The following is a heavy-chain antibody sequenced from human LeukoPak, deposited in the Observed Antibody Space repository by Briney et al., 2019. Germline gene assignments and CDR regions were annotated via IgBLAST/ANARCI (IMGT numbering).Heavy chain of an antibody. J-gene: IGHJ6*02. CDR3: RWYYYYYGMDV. V-gene: IGHV4-34*01. D-gene: IGHD4-23*01. CDR2: INDSGST. Sequence: SETLSLTCAVYGGSFSGYYWSWVRQPPGKGLEWIGEINDSGSTNYNPSLKSRGTISVDTSKNQFSLKLSSVTAADTAVYYCRWYYYYYGMDVWGQGTTVTVSS. CDR1: GGSFSGYY.